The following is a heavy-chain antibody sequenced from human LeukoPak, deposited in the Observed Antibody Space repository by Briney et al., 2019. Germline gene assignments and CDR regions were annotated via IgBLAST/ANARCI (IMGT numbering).Heavy chain of an antibody. V-gene: IGHV4-59*01. D-gene: IGHD6-13*01. CDR3: ARGVYIAAAQYGY. CDR2: IYYSGTT. Sequence: PSETLSLTCTVSGGSISSYHWNWIRQPPGKGLEWIGYIYYSGTTNYNPPLKSRVTIAVDTSKNQFSLKLSSVTAADTAVYYCARGVYIAAAQYGYWGQGTLVTVSS. CDR1: GGSISSYH. J-gene: IGHJ4*02.